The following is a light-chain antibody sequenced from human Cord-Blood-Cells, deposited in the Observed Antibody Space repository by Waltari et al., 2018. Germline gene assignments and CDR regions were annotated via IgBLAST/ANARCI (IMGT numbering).Light chain of an antibody. Sequence: DIQMPQSPSSLSASVGDRVTITCRASQSISSYLNWYQQKPGKAPKLLIYAASSLQSGVPSRFSGSGSGTDFTLTISSLQPEDFATYYCQQSYSTLGFGQGTKLEIK. CDR2: AAS. J-gene: IGKJ2*03. V-gene: IGKV1-39*01. CDR3: QQSYSTLG. CDR1: QSISSY.